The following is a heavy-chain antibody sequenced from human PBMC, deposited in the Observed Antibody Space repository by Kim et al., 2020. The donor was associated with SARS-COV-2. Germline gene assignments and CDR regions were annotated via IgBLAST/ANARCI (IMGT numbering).Heavy chain of an antibody. Sequence: GGSLRLSCAASGFTFSRYWMHWVRQAPGKGLVWVSRIKSDGSSTNYADSVKGRFTISRDNAKNTLYLQMNSLTAEDTAVYYCARDSNYDFSFDYWGQGAL. V-gene: IGHV3-74*01. CDR1: GFTFSRYW. CDR3: ARDSNYDFSFDY. D-gene: IGHD3-3*01. CDR2: IKSDGSST. J-gene: IGHJ4*02.